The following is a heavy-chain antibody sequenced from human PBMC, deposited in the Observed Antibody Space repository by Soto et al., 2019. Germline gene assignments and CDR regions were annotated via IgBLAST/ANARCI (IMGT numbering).Heavy chain of an antibody. D-gene: IGHD3-3*01. CDR3: ARHGEDDFWSGYYTNPYYYYGMDV. CDR2: IYPGDSDT. V-gene: IGHV5-51*01. Sequence: GESLKISCKGSGYSFTSYWIGWVRQMPGKGLEWMGIIYPGDSDTRYSPSFQGQVTISADKSISTAYLQWSSLKASDTAMYYCARHGEDDFWSGYYTNPYYYYGMDVWGQGTTVTVSS. J-gene: IGHJ6*02. CDR1: GYSFTSYW.